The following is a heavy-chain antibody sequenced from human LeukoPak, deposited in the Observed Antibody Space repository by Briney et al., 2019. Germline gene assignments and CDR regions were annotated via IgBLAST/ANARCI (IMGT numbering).Heavy chain of an antibody. CDR1: GGSFSGYY. Sequence: PSETLSLTCAVYGGSFSGYYWSWIRQPPGKGLEWIGEINHSGSTNYNPSLKSRVTISVDTSKNQFSLKLSSVTAADTAVYYCARDKFRGYFDYWGQGTLVTVSS. CDR2: INHSGST. V-gene: IGHV4-34*01. CDR3: ARDKFRGYFDY. J-gene: IGHJ4*02. D-gene: IGHD1-7*01.